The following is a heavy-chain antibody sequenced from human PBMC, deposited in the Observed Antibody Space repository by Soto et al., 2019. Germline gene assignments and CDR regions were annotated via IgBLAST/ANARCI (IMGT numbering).Heavy chain of an antibody. D-gene: IGHD5-18*01. V-gene: IGHV1-69*02. J-gene: IGHJ1*01. CDR1: GGTFSSYT. CDR2: IIPILGIA. CDR3: ARADGYSRPQH. Sequence: QVQLVQSGAEVKKPGSSVKVSCKASGGTFSSYTISWVRQAPGQGLEWMGRIIPILGIANYAQKFQGRVTITADKATSTAYMELSSMRSEDTAVYYCARADGYSRPQHWGQGTLVTVSS.